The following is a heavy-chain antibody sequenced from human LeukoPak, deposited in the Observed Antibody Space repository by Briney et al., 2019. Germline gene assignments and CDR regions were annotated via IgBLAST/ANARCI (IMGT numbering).Heavy chain of an antibody. CDR3: ARDAVGATYGY. J-gene: IGHJ4*02. CDR2: ISSSSSYI. CDR1: GFTFSSYS. D-gene: IGHD1-26*01. Sequence: GGSLRLSCAASGFTFSSYSMNWVRQAPGKGLEWVSSISSSSSYIYYADSVKGRFTISRDNAKNSLYLQVNSLRAEDTAVYYCARDAVGATYGYWGQGTLVTVSS. V-gene: IGHV3-21*01.